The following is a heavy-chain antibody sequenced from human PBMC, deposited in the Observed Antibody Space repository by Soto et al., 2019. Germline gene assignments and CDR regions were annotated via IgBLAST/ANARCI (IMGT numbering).Heavy chain of an antibody. CDR3: ARESRYYDSSGYELFDY. Sequence: ASVKVSCKGSGYTFTSYGISWVRQAPGQGLEWMGWISAYNGNTNYAQKLQGRVTMTTDTSTSTAYMELRSLRSDDTAVYYCARESRYYDSSGYELFDYWGQGTLVTVSS. CDR2: ISAYNGNT. V-gene: IGHV1-18*01. CDR1: GYTFTSYG. D-gene: IGHD3-22*01. J-gene: IGHJ4*02.